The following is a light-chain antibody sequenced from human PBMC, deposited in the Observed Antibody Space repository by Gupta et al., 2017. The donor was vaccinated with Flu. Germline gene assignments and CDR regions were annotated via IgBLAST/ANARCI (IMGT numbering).Light chain of an antibody. J-gene: IGLJ3*02. V-gene: IGLV2-14*01. Sequence: SALTQPSSVSGSPGPSITISCTGTSSDVGGYNYVSWYQQHPGRAPTLIIYEVSDRPSGVSNRYSGSQSRNTASLTIARLQPDDQADHYCGSYRDSNTLEALFGGQTKLTLL. CDR3: GSYRDSNTLEAL. CDR2: EVS. CDR1: SSDVGGYNY.